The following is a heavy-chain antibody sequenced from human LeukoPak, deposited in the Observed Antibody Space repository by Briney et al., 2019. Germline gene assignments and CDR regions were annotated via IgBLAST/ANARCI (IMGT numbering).Heavy chain of an antibody. D-gene: IGHD6-13*01. J-gene: IGHJ6*03. CDR3: ARAVGAYSSSWYRLYYYMDV. V-gene: IGHV4-34*01. CDR2: INHSGST. Sequence: SETLSLTCTVSGGSISSYYWSWIRQPPGKGLEWIGEINHSGSTNYNPSLKSRVTISVDTSKNQFSLKLSSVTAADTAVYYCARAVGAYSSSWYRLYYYMDVWGKGTTVTVSS. CDR1: GGSISSYY.